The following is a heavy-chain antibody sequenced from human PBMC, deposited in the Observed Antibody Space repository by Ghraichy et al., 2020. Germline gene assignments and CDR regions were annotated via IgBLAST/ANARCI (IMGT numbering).Heavy chain of an antibody. CDR3: ARDVSGGMVQGVITTHSNWFDP. Sequence: ASVKVSCKASGYTFTGYYMHWVRQAPGQGLEWMGWINPNSGGTNYAQKFQGWVTMTRDTSISTAYMELSRLRSDDTAVYYCARDVSGGMVQGVITTHSNWFDPWGQGTLVTVSS. V-gene: IGHV1-2*04. D-gene: IGHD3-10*01. CDR1: GYTFTGYY. J-gene: IGHJ5*02. CDR2: INPNSGGT.